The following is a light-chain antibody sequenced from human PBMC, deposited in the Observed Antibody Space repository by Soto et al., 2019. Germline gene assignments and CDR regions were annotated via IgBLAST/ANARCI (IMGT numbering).Light chain of an antibody. CDR3: QSYDSSLSGYV. CDR2: GNS. CDR1: SSNIGAGYD. J-gene: IGLJ1*01. V-gene: IGLV1-40*01. Sequence: QSVLTQPPSVSGAPGQRVTISCTASSSNIGAGYDVHWYQQLPGTAPKLLIYGNSNRPSGVPDRFSGSKSGTSASLAITGLQAEDEAEYYCQSYDSSLSGYVFGTGTKLTVL.